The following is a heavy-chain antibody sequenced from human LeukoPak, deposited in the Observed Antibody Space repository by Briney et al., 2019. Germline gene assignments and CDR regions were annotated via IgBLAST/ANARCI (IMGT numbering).Heavy chain of an antibody. V-gene: IGHV4-31*03. D-gene: IGHD4-17*01. J-gene: IGHJ6*03. CDR2: ISYSGST. CDR3: ARAGDGDSVPEDYSYYMDV. CDR1: GDSISSGGYY. Sequence: SETLSLTCTVSGDSISSGGYYWSWIRQHPGKGLEWIGYISYSGSTYSNPSLKSRVTISVDTSKNQFSLKVSSVTAADTAVYYCARAGDGDSVPEDYSYYMDVWGKGTTVTVSS.